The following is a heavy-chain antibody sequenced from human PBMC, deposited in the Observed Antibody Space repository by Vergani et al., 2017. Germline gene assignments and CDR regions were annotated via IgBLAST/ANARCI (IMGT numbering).Heavy chain of an antibody. D-gene: IGHD1-26*01. CDR1: GGSISSYY. Sequence: QVQLQESGPGLVKPSETLSLTCTVSGGSISSYYWSWIRQPPGKGLEWIGYIYYSGSTNYNPSLKSRATISVDTSKNQFSLKLSSVTAADTAVYYCARFKYGGSYLDAFDIWGQGTMVTVSS. CDR3: ARFKYGGSYLDAFDI. J-gene: IGHJ3*02. CDR2: IYYSGST. V-gene: IGHV4-59*01.